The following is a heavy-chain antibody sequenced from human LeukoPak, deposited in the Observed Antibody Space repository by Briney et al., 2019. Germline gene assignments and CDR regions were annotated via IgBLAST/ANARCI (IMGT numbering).Heavy chain of an antibody. V-gene: IGHV3-66*01. CDR1: GFTVSSNY. CDR3: AKGHNRYYFDY. J-gene: IGHJ4*02. D-gene: IGHD2/OR15-2a*01. Sequence: GGSLRLSCAASGFTVSSNYINWVRQAPGKGLEWVSVIYSGGGANSADSVKGRFTISRDNSKNTLYLQMNSLRAEDTAVYFCAKGHNRYYFDYWGQGTLVIVSS. CDR2: IYSGGGA.